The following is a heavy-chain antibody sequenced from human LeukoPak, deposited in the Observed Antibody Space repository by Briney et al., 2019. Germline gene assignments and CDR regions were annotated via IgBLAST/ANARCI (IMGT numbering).Heavy chain of an antibody. Sequence: GRSLRLSCAASGFTFSSYAMHWVRQAPGKGLEWVAVISYDGSNKYYADSVKGRFTISRDNSKNTLYLQMNSLRAEDTAVYYCARSVQLERLDFDYWGQGTLVTVSS. D-gene: IGHD1-1*01. CDR3: ARSVQLERLDFDY. CDR1: GFTFSSYA. J-gene: IGHJ4*02. CDR2: ISYDGSNK. V-gene: IGHV3-30-3*01.